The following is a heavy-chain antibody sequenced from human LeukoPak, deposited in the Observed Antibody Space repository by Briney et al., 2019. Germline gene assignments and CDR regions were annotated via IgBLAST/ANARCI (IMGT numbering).Heavy chain of an antibody. Sequence: ASVKVSCKASGYSFTGYYIHWVRQAPGQGLEWMGWINPNSGGTNYAQKFQDRVSMTRDTSTSTAYMQLRRLRSDDTAVYFCARSPHILTGENFDYWGQGTLLTVSS. CDR2: INPNSGGT. V-gene: IGHV1-2*02. D-gene: IGHD3-9*01. CDR3: ARSPHILTGENFDY. CDR1: GYSFTGYY. J-gene: IGHJ4*02.